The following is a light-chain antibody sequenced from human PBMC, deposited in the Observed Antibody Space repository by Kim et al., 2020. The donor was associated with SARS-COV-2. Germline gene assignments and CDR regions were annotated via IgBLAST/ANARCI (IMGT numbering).Light chain of an antibody. CDR3: QSADISGTSWI. CDR1: ALPKQF. J-gene: IGLJ2*01. Sequence: PGQTATITCSGEALPKQFGYWYQQRPGRAPILVLYRDKERPSWIPERFSGSRSGTTLSLPITGVQTEDDADYFCQSADISGTSWIFGGGTKLTVL. CDR2: RDK. V-gene: IGLV3-25*03.